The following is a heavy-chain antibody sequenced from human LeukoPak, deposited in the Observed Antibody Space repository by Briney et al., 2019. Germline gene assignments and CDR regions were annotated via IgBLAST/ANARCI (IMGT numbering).Heavy chain of an antibody. J-gene: IGHJ4*02. CDR3: ANPRYPYDSSGLSFDY. D-gene: IGHD3-22*01. CDR1: GFTFSSYA. CDR2: ISGSGVST. V-gene: IGHV3-23*01. Sequence: PGGSLRLSCAASGFTFSSYAINWVRQAPGKGLEWVSGISGSGVSTYYADSVKGRFTISRDNSKNTLYLQMNSLRAEDTAVYYCANPRYPYDSSGLSFDYWGQGTLVTVSS.